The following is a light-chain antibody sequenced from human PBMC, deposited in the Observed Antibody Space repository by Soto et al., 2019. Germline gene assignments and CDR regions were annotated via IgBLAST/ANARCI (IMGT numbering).Light chain of an antibody. CDR1: QNISNY. J-gene: IGKJ2*01. V-gene: IGKV1-33*01. CDR2: DAS. Sequence: DIEMTQSPSSLSASVGDRVTITCQASQNISNYLNWYQQKPGKAPKLLIYDASNLATGVPSRFSGSGSGTDFTFTISILQPDDIAKYYCQQYDKPPPYTFGQGTKLEIK. CDR3: QQYDKPPPYT.